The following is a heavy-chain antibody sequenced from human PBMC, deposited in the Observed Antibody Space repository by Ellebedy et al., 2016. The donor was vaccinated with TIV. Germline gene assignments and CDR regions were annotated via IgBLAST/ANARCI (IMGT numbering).Heavy chain of an antibody. Sequence: GESLKISXAASGFTFSSYAMHWVRQAPGKGLEWVAVISYDGSNKYYADSVKGRFTISRDNSKNTLYLQMNSLRAEDTAMYYCARDPQYVVVTADWYFDLWGRGTLVTVSS. V-gene: IGHV3-30-3*01. J-gene: IGHJ2*01. CDR3: ARDPQYVVVTADWYFDL. CDR1: GFTFSSYA. D-gene: IGHD2-21*02. CDR2: ISYDGSNK.